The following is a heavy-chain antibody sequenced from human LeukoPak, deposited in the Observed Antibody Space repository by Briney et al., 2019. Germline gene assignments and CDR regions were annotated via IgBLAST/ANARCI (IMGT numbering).Heavy chain of an antibody. Sequence: PSETLSLTCTVSGDSISGYYWSWIRQPPGKGLEWIGYVYHTGHTHYSPSLKSRVTVSLDTSRNQVSLILSSVTAADTAVFYCARHRFGHLFDYWGQGTLVFVSS. D-gene: IGHD3-16*01. CDR1: GDSISGYY. J-gene: IGHJ4*02. V-gene: IGHV4-59*01. CDR3: ARHRFGHLFDY. CDR2: VYHTGHT.